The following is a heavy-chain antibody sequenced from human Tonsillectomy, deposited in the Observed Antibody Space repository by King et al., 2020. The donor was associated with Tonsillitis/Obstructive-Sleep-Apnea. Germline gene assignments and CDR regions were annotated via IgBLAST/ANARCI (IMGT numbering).Heavy chain of an antibody. V-gene: IGHV4-34*01. CDR3: ARDPWFRDPYYYMDV. CDR1: GGSFSGYY. CDR2: INHGGST. J-gene: IGHJ6*03. Sequence: VQLQQWGAGLLKPSETLSLTCAVYGGSFSGYYWSWIRQPPGKGLEWIGEINHGGSTNYNPSLKSRVTISVDTSKNQCSLKLSSVTAADTAVYYCARDPWFRDPYYYMDVWGKGTTVTVSS. D-gene: IGHD3-10*01.